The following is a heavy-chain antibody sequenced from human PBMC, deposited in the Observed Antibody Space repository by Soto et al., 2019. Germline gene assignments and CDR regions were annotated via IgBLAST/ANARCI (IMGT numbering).Heavy chain of an antibody. Sequence: QVQLVQSGSELKKPGASVKVSCKASGYTFTSYAMNWVRQAPGQGLEWMGWINTNTGNPTYAQGFTGRFVFSLDTSVSTADLQICSLKAEDTAVYYCARDHGDCSSTSCYYYYYGMDVWGQGTTVTVSS. CDR1: GYTFTSYA. J-gene: IGHJ6*02. V-gene: IGHV7-4-1*01. CDR2: INTNTGNP. CDR3: ARDHGDCSSTSCYYYYYGMDV. D-gene: IGHD2-2*01.